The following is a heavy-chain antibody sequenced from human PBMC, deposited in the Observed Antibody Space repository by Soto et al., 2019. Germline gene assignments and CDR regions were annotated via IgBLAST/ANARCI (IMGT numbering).Heavy chain of an antibody. J-gene: IGHJ3*02. CDR2: IYTSGST. CDR1: GGSISSYY. V-gene: IGHV4-4*07. CDR3: ARSGSYSASFDI. Sequence: WETLSLTCTVSGGSISSYYWSWIRQPAGKGLEWIGRIYTSGSTNYNPSLKSRVTMSVDTSKNQFSLKLSSVTAADTAVYYCARSGSYSASFDIWGQGTMVTVSS. D-gene: IGHD1-26*01.